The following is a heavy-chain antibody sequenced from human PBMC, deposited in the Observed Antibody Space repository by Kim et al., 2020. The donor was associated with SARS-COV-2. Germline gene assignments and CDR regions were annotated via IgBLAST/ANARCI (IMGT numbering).Heavy chain of an antibody. CDR3: ARDELTGVFGLVYYYYGMDV. D-gene: IGHD3-3*01. CDR1: GFTFSSDW. V-gene: IGHV3-7*01. CDR2: IKQDGSEK. J-gene: IGHJ6*02. Sequence: GGSLRLSCAASGFTFSSDWMSWVRQAPGKGLEWVANIKQDGSEKYYVDSVKGRFTISRDNAKNSLYLQMNSLRAEDTAVYYCARDELTGVFGLVYYYYGMDVWGHGTLVTVSS.